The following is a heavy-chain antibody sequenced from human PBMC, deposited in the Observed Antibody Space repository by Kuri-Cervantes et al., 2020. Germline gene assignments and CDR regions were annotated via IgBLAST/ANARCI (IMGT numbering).Heavy chain of an antibody. V-gene: IGHV3-9*01. D-gene: IGHD6-13*01. CDR1: GFTFSDYY. CDR2: ISWNSGSI. J-gene: IGHJ4*02. Sequence: SLKISCAASGFTFSDYYMSWIRQAPGKGLEWVSGISWNSGSIGYADSVKGRFTISRDNAKNSLYLQMNSLRAEDTALYYCAKTAAAGRGYFDYWGQGTLVTVSS. CDR3: AKTAAAGRGYFDY.